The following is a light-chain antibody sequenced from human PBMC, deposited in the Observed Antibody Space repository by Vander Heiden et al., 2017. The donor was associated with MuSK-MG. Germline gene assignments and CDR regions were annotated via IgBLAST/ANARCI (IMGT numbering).Light chain of an antibody. Sequence: EIVMTQCPATLSVSPGERATLSCRASQSVSSNLAWYLQKPGQAPRLLIYGASTRATGIPARFSGSGYGTEFTLTIISRQSEDFAVYYCQLHNNWPPYTFGQGTKLDIK. CDR1: QSVSSN. CDR3: QLHNNWPPYT. J-gene: IGKJ2*01. V-gene: IGKV3D-15*01. CDR2: GAS.